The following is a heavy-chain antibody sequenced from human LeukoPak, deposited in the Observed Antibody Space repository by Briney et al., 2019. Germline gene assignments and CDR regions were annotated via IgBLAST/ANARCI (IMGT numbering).Heavy chain of an antibody. V-gene: IGHV3-23*01. CDR3: AKDDDWGRYKH. J-gene: IGHJ1*01. CDR1: GFTVSSNS. Sequence: GGSLRLSCTVSGFTVSSNSMSWVRQAPGKGLEWVSGISPSGGITYYTDSVKGRFTISRDNSKNTQSLQMNSLRAEDTAVYYCAKDDDWGRYKHWGQGTLVTVS. D-gene: IGHD3-16*01. CDR2: ISPSGGIT.